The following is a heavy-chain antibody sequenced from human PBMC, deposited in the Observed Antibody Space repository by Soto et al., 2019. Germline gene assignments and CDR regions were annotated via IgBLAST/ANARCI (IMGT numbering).Heavy chain of an antibody. CDR3: ARDCSGVSCYPGMGV. Sequence: GGSLRLSCAASGFTFSSFWMSWVRQAPWQGLEWVDIIQQDGSEKYYVDSLKGRFTISRDNARNSVYLQINGLRAEDTAVYFCARDCSGVSCYPGMGVWGQGTTITVSS. V-gene: IGHV3-7*01. J-gene: IGHJ6*02. CDR2: IQQDGSEK. CDR1: GFTFSSFW. D-gene: IGHD2-15*01.